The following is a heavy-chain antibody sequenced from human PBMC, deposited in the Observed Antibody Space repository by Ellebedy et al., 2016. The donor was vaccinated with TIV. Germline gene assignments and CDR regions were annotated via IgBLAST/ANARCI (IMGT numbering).Heavy chain of an antibody. CDR3: ARDLASYDFWSGPPPYYMDV. J-gene: IGHJ6*03. CDR2: ISSSSRTV. V-gene: IGHV3-48*01. D-gene: IGHD3-3*01. Sequence: GGSLRLXXAASGFTFSTYAMNWVRQAPGKGLEWISYISSSSRTVYHTDSVKGRFTISRDNAKNSLFLQMNSLRAEDTAVYYCARDLASYDFWSGPPPYYMDVWGRGTTVTVSS. CDR1: GFTFSTYA.